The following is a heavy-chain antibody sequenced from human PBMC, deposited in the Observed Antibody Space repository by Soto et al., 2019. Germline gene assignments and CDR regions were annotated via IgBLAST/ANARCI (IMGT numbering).Heavy chain of an antibody. CDR1: GFTFNRHA. CDR3: ATDSGYQLPDDYFYYGLDF. D-gene: IGHD2-2*01. Sequence: QGQLVESGGGVVQPGGSLRLSCAASGFTFNRHAMHWVRQPPGKGLEWVAAISYDEIDKKYANSVKGRFTVSRDNVKNTLSLQMNSMRPEDTAVYYCATDSGYQLPDDYFYYGLDFWGQGTTVTVSS. V-gene: IGHV3-30*03. J-gene: IGHJ6*02. CDR2: ISYDEIDK.